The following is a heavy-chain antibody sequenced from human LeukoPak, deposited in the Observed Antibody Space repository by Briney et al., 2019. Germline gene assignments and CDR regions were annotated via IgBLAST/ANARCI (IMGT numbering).Heavy chain of an antibody. J-gene: IGHJ4*02. D-gene: IGHD3-22*01. Sequence: GGSLRLSCAASGFTFSSYWMHWVRQAPGKGLVWVSRINSDGSVTNYADSVKGRFTISRDNAKHTVYLQMNSLRAEDTAVYYCAKGVDRDYDSSGSLGFDYWSQGTLVTVSS. V-gene: IGHV3-74*01. CDR2: INSDGSVT. CDR3: AKGVDRDYDSSGSLGFDY. CDR1: GFTFSSYW.